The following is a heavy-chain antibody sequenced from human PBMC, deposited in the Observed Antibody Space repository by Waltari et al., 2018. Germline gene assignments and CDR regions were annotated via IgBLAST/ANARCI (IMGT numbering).Heavy chain of an antibody. V-gene: IGHV3-23*01. CDR2: FSNAGRT. Sequence: QLLESGGGLVEPGWSLSLSCVGSGFTFSRFASSWVRQAPGKGLEWVSAFSNAGRTYYAASVRGRFTVIRDDDKSTLYMQMDDLRVEDTAVYYCAKDHPTSGWPAFEVWGQGTVVTVSS. CDR3: AKDHPTSGWPAFEV. J-gene: IGHJ4*02. D-gene: IGHD6-19*01. CDR1: GFTFSRFA.